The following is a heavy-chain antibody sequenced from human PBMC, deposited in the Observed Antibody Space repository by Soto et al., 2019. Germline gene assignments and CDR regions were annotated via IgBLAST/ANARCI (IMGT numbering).Heavy chain of an antibody. D-gene: IGHD1-26*01. V-gene: IGHV4-61*01. CDR3: ARWVGATAIDY. J-gene: IGHJ4*02. CDR1: GGSVSSGSYY. CDR2: IYYSGGT. Sequence: SETLSLTCTVSGGSVSSGSYYWSWIRQPPGKGLEWIGYIYYSGGTNYNPSLKSQVTISVDTSKNQFSLKLSSVTAADTAVYYCARWVGATAIDYWGQGTLVTVSS.